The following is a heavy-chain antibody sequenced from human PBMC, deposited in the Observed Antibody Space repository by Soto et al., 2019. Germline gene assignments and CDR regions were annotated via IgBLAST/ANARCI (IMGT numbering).Heavy chain of an antibody. CDR3: ARDRGWYRFDF. V-gene: IGHV3-7*04. D-gene: IGHD6-19*01. J-gene: IGHJ4*02. Sequence: QLVESGGGLVQPGGSLRLSCAASGFTFSNYWMTWVRQAPGKGLEWVANVKQDETEKYYVASLKGRFTISRDNAKNSLYLQINRLRAEDTAVYYCARDRGWYRFDFWGQGTLVTVSS. CDR1: GFTFSNYW. CDR2: VKQDETEK.